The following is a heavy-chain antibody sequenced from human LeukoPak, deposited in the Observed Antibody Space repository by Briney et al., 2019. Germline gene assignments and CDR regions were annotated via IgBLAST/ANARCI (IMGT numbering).Heavy chain of an antibody. J-gene: IGHJ4*02. D-gene: IGHD6-19*01. CDR2: ISYDGSNK. Sequence: GGSLRLSCAASGFTFSSYGMHWVRQAPGKGLEWVAVISYDGSNKYYADSVKGRFTISRDNSKNTLYLQMNSLRAEDTAVYYCAKSGSVAGTGYFDYWGRGTLVTVSS. CDR3: AKSGSVAGTGYFDY. V-gene: IGHV3-30*18. CDR1: GFTFSSYG.